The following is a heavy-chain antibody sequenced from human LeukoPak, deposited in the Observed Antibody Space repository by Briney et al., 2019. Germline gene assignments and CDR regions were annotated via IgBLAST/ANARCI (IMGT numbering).Heavy chain of an antibody. CDR2: ISNTGKII. CDR1: GFIFSDYY. V-gene: IGHV3-11*04. Sequence: GGSLRLSCAASGFIFSDYYMSWIRQAPGKGLEWVSHISNTGKIIYYADSVKGRFTISRDNAKESLYLQMNSLRAEDTAVYYCARGIGDGYNLVDAFDIWGQGIMVTVSS. J-gene: IGHJ3*02. D-gene: IGHD5-24*01. CDR3: ARGIGDGYNLVDAFDI.